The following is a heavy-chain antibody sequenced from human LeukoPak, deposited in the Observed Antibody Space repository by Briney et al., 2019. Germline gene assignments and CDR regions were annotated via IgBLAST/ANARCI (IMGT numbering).Heavy chain of an antibody. CDR3: AREMGDYYDSSGYSVCFDY. J-gene: IGHJ4*02. CDR2: IIPIFGTA. V-gene: IGHV1-69*05. D-gene: IGHD3-22*01. CDR1: GYTFTSYD. Sequence: SVKVSCKASGYTFTSYDINWVRQATGQGLEWMGRIIPIFGTANYAQKFQGRVTITTDESTSTAYMELSSLRSEDTAVYYCAREMGDYYDSSGYSVCFDYWGQGTLVTVSS.